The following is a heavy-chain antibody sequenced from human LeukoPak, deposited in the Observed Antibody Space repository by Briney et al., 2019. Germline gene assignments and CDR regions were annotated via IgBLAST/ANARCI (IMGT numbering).Heavy chain of an antibody. Sequence: GGSLRLSCAASGSSFSGYCMSWVRHVPGKGLEGVANIKKDGSATHYVGSVRGRFTISRDNAQNSMYLQMNSLRDEDSALYYCARTAGGLPFDLWGQGTMVSVSS. J-gene: IGHJ3*01. CDR1: GSSFSGYC. CDR3: ARTAGGLPFDL. V-gene: IGHV3-7*01. CDR2: IKKDGSAT. D-gene: IGHD1-14*01.